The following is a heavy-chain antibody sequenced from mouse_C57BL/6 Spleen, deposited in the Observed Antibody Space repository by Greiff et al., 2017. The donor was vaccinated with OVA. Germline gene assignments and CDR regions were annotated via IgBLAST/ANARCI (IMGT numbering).Heavy chain of an antibody. CDR2: IYPGDGDT. CDR1: GYAFSSYW. Sequence: QVQLQQSGAELVKPGASVKISCKASGYAFSSYWMNWVKQRPGKGLEWIGQIYPGDGDTNYNGKFKGKATLTADKSSSTAYMQLSSLTSEDSAVYCCARSGYGSNVFDYWGQGTTLTVSS. V-gene: IGHV1-80*01. J-gene: IGHJ2*01. CDR3: ARSGYGSNVFDY. D-gene: IGHD1-1*01.